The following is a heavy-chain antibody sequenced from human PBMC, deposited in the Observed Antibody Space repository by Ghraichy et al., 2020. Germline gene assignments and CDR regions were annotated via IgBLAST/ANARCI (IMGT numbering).Heavy chain of an antibody. CDR1: GFTFDDYA. D-gene: IGHD3-10*01. CDR2: ISWNSGSI. Sequence: SLNISCAASGFTFDDYAMHWVRQAPGKGLEWVSGISWNSGSIGYADSVKGRFTISRDNAKNSLYLQMNSLRAEDTALYYCAKATGSGSSHYYYYGMDVWGQGTTVTVSS. CDR3: AKATGSGSSHYYYYGMDV. V-gene: IGHV3-9*01. J-gene: IGHJ6*02.